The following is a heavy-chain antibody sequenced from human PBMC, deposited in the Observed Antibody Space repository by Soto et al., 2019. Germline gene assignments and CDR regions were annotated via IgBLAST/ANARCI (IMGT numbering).Heavy chain of an antibody. CDR2: ISWNSGSI. CDR1: GFTFDDYA. V-gene: IGHV3-9*01. CDR3: AKDFSSSAFMDV. J-gene: IGHJ6*03. Sequence: GGSLRLSCAASGFTFDDYAMHWVRQAPGKGLEWVSGISWNSGSIGYADSVKGRFTISRDNAKNSLYLQMNSLRAEDTALYYCAKDFSSSAFMDVWGKGTTVTVSS. D-gene: IGHD6-19*01.